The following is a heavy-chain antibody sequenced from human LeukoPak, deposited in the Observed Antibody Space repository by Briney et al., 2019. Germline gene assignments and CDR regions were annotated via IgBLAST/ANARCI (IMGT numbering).Heavy chain of an antibody. CDR1: GFIFSSFW. D-gene: IGHD3-10*01. CDR2: INSDGRKA. J-gene: IGHJ4*02. Sequence: PGRSLRLSCPASGFIFSSFWMHWVRQVPGKGLVWVSHINSDGRKADYADSVRGRFTISRDNAKNTLYLQMNRLTVEDTAVYYCGRGMRDYYGLDYWGQGILVTVSS. CDR3: GRGMRDYYGLDY. V-gene: IGHV3-74*01.